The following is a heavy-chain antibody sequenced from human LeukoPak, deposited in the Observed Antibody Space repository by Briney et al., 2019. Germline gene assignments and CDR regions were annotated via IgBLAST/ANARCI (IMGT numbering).Heavy chain of an antibody. Sequence: SETLSLTCTVSGGSISSSSYYWGWIRQPPGKGLEWIGSIYYSGSTYYNPSLKSRVTISVDTSKNQFSLKLSSVTAADTAVYYCARAPDCYGSGSSFDYWGRGTLVTVSS. J-gene: IGHJ4*02. CDR1: GGSISSSSYY. CDR3: ARAPDCYGSGSSFDY. CDR2: IYYSGST. D-gene: IGHD3-10*01. V-gene: IGHV4-39*07.